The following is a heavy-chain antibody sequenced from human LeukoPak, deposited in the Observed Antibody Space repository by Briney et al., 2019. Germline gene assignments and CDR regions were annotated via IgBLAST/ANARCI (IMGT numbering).Heavy chain of an antibody. D-gene: IGHD4-23*01. V-gene: IGHV3-74*01. CDR1: GFTFSSYA. Sequence: GGSLRLSCAASGFTFSSYAMSWVRQAPGKGLVWVSRINSDGSSTTYADSVKGRFTMSRDNAKNTLYLQMNSLRAEDTAVYHCASSYGGNTNFDYWGQGTLVTVSS. CDR2: INSDGSST. J-gene: IGHJ4*02. CDR3: ASSYGGNTNFDY.